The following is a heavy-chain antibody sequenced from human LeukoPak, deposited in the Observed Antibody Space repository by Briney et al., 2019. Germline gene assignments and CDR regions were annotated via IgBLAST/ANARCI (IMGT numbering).Heavy chain of an antibody. CDR2: IFPSGGEI. CDR3: ATYRQVLLPFES. D-gene: IGHD2-8*02. J-gene: IGHJ4*02. Sequence: GGSLRLSCEASGFTFSTFAMIWVRQPPGKGLEWVSSIFPSGGEIHYADSVRGRFTISRDNSKRTLSLQMNSLRAEDTAIYYCATYRQVLLPFESWGQGTLVTVSS. V-gene: IGHV3-23*01. CDR1: GFTFSTFA.